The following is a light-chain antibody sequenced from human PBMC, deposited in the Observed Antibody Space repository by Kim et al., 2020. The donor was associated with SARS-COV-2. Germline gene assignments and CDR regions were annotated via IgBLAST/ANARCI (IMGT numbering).Light chain of an antibody. Sequence: LAPGDSATRACRASQSIGSYLAWYQQKPGQAPRLLISDAYKRATGIPARFRGSGSGTDFTLTISSLEPADLAVYYCQQRTSSSWTFGQGTKVDIK. J-gene: IGKJ1*01. V-gene: IGKV3-11*01. CDR2: DAY. CDR3: QQRTSSSWT. CDR1: QSIGSY.